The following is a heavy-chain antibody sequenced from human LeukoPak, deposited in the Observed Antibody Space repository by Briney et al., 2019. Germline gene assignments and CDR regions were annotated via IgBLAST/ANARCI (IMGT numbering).Heavy chain of an antibody. D-gene: IGHD3-22*01. V-gene: IGHV4-59*08. Sequence: SETLSLTCNVSGGSISSYYWSWIRQPPGKGLEWIGYIYYSGSTNYNPSLKSRVTISINTSKNQFTLNLTSMTAADTAVYYCARGMYYYDGSGDYWGQGTLVTVSS. CDR2: IYYSGST. J-gene: IGHJ4*02. CDR3: ARGMYYYDGSGDY. CDR1: GGSISSYY.